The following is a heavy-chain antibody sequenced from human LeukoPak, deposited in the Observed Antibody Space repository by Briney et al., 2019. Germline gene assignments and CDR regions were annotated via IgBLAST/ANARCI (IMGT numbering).Heavy chain of an antibody. CDR3: ARVPMLYGMDV. CDR1: GFTFSSYS. CDR2: ISSSGSTI. V-gene: IGHV3-48*04. Sequence: GGSLRLSCAASGFTFSSYSMNWVRQAPGKGLEWVSYISSSGSTIYYADSVKGRFTISRDNAKNSLYLQMNSLRAEDTAVYYCARVPMLYGMDVWGQGTTVTVSS. D-gene: IGHD2-8*01. J-gene: IGHJ6*02.